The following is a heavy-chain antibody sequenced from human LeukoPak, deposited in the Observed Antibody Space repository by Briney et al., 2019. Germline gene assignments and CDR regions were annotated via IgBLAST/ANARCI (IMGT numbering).Heavy chain of an antibody. J-gene: IGHJ4*02. Sequence: GASVKVSCKASGYTFTSYGISWVRQAPGQGLEWMGGIIPIFGTANYAQKFQGRVTITADESTSTAYMELSSLRSEDTAVYYCARDFRLPSLLNYYDSSGRFDYWAREPWSPSPQ. CDR2: IIPIFGTA. CDR1: GYTFTSYG. D-gene: IGHD3-22*01. CDR3: ARDFRLPSLLNYYDSSGRFDY. V-gene: IGHV1-69*13.